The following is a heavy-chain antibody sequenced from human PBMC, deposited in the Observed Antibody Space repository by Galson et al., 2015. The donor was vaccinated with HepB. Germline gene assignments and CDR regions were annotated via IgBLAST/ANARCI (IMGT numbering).Heavy chain of an antibody. CDR3: ARDEFSGCDY. V-gene: IGHV1-69*05. CDR2: IIPIFGTA. CDR1: GGTFSSYA. D-gene: IGHD3-10*01. J-gene: IGHJ4*02. Sequence: SVKVSCKASGGTFSSYAISWVRQAPGQGLEWMGGIIPIFGTANYAQKFQGRVTITRDTSASTAYMELSSLRSEDTAVYYCARDEFSGCDYWGQGTLVTVSS.